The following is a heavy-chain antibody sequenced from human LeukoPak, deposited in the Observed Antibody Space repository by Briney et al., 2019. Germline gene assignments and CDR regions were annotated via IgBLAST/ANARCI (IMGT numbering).Heavy chain of an antibody. CDR1: GFTFSSYS. Sequence: PGGSLRLSCAASGFTFSSYSMNWVRQAPGKGLEWVGRIKSKTDGGTTDYAAPVKGRFTISRDDSKNTLYLQMNSLKTEDTAVYYCTRRMTTSHYYYMDVWGKGTTVTVSS. V-gene: IGHV3-15*01. J-gene: IGHJ6*03. D-gene: IGHD4-11*01. CDR3: TRRMTTSHYYYMDV. CDR2: IKSKTDGGTT.